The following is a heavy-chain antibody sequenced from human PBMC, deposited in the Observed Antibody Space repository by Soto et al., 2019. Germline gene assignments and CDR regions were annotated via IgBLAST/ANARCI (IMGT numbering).Heavy chain of an antibody. J-gene: IGHJ6*02. CDR2: ISYDGRNK. V-gene: IGHV3-30*18. CDR1: GFTFSSYG. D-gene: IGHD6-19*01. Sequence: GGSLRLSRAASGFTFSSYGMHWVRQAPGKGLEWVAVISYDGRNKYYADSVKGRFTISRDNSKNTLYLQMSSLRAEDTAVYYCVKDGSSGWPYYYGLDVWGQGTTVTVSS. CDR3: VKDGSSGWPYYYGLDV.